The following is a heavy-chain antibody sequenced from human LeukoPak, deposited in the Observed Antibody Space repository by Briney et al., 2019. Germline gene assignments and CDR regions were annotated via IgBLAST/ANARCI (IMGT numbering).Heavy chain of an antibody. D-gene: IGHD2-21*02. CDR1: GFTFSDYY. J-gene: IGHJ4*02. Sequence: GSLRLSCAASGFTFSDYYWSWIRQPPGKGLEWIGDIDHSASTNYNPSLKSRVTISLDTSQIQFSLNLNSVTAADTAVYYCARGQGDRYSNYFDYWGQGTLVTVSS. CDR3: ARGQGDRYSNYFDY. CDR2: IDHSAST. V-gene: IGHV4-34*01.